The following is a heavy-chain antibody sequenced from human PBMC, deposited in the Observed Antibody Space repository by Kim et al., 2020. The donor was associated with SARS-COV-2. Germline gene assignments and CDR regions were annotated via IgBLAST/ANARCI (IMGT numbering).Heavy chain of an antibody. Sequence: SETLSLTCTVSGGSISSYYWSWIRQPAGKGLERIWRVYTSGTTNYNPSLKRRVTMSVDTAKNQFHLKLNSVTASDTAVNYCARGEKPCPSYIVYWGQGNLVTVSS. CDR3: ARGEKPCPSYIVY. CDR1: GGSISSYY. J-gene: IGHJ4*02. V-gene: IGHV4-4*07. CDR2: VYTSGTT.